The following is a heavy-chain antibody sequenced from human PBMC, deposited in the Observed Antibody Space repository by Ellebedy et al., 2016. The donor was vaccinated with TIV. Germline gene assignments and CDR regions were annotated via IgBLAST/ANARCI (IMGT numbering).Heavy chain of an antibody. D-gene: IGHD3-9*01. J-gene: IGHJ5*02. Sequence: ASVKVSCXASGYTFTSYDINWVRQATGQGLEGMGWMNPNSGNTGYAQKFQGRVTMTRNTSISTAYMELSSLRSEDTAVYYCARGLGETTYYDILTGYSLRFNSVFAPTWGQGTLVTVSS. CDR2: MNPNSGNT. CDR3: ARGLGETTYYDILTGYSLRFNSVFAPT. CDR1: GYTFTSYD. V-gene: IGHV1-8*01.